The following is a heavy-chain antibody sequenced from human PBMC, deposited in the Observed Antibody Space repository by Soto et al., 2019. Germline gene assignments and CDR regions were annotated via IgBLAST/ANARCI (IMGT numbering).Heavy chain of an antibody. CDR2: IKQDGSEK. V-gene: IGHV3-7*03. J-gene: IGHJ3*02. CDR3: VRDDDYYDSSGYYIRGAFDI. D-gene: IGHD3-22*01. CDR1: GFPFSSHW. Sequence: GGSLRLSCAASGFPFSSHWMTWVRQAPGKGLEWVAYIKQDGSEKYYVDSVMGRFTISRDNTQNSLYLQMNSLRAEDTALYYCVRDDDYYDSSGYYIRGAFDIWGQGTMVTVSS.